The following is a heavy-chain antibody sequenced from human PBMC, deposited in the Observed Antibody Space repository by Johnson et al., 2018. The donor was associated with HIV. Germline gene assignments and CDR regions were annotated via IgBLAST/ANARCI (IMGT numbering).Heavy chain of an antibody. CDR2: ISWDGGST. Sequence: VQLVESGGVVVQPGGSLRLSCAASGFTFDDYAMHWVRQAPGKGLEWVSLISWDGGSTYYADSVKVRFTISRDNSKNSLYLQMNSLRAEDTALYYCAKDMRGLVSTGGVVGAFDIWGQGTMVTVSS. CDR3: AKDMRGLVSTGGVVGAFDI. D-gene: IGHD2-8*02. J-gene: IGHJ3*02. CDR1: GFTFDDYA. V-gene: IGHV3-43D*03.